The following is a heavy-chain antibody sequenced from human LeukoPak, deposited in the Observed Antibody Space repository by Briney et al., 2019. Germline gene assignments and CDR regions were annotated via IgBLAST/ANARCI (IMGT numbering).Heavy chain of an antibody. CDR2: IDLIGSST. CDR1: GFPFGKYG. J-gene: IGHJ4*02. V-gene: IGHV3-20*04. D-gene: IGHD2-2*01. CDR3: VRRGHSTSWYPDY. Sequence: PGGSLRLSCAASGFPFGKYGMSWVRQAPGKGLEWVSGIDLIGSSTGSADSVKGRFTISRDNAKNSLYLQMDSLRAEDTALYYCVRRGHSTSWYPDYWGQGTLVTVSS.